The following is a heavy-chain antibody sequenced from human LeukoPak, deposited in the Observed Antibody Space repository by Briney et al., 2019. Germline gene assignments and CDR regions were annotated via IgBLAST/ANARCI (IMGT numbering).Heavy chain of an antibody. V-gene: IGHV4-38-2*02. D-gene: IGHD3-22*01. Sequence: SETLSLTCTVSGYSISSGYYWGWIRQPPGKGLEWIGSIYHSGSTYYNPSLKSRVTISVDTSKNQFSLKLSSVTAADTAVYYCARETGYYDSSGYYLALQYWYFDLWGRGTLVTVSS. CDR1: GYSISSGYY. CDR2: IYHSGST. CDR3: ARETGYYDSSGYYLALQYWYFDL. J-gene: IGHJ2*01.